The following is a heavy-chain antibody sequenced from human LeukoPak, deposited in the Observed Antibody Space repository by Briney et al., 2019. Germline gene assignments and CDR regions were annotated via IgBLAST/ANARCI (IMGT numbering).Heavy chain of an antibody. D-gene: IGHD3-22*01. J-gene: IGHJ4*02. CDR3: ARPRRYYYDSSGYFPFDY. Sequence: GGSLRLSCAASGFTFDDYGMSWVRQAPGKGLEWVSGINWNGGSTGYADSEKGRFTISRDNAKNSLYLQMNSLRAEDTALYYCARPRRYYYDSSGYFPFDYWGQGTLVTVSS. CDR2: INWNGGST. V-gene: IGHV3-20*04. CDR1: GFTFDDYG.